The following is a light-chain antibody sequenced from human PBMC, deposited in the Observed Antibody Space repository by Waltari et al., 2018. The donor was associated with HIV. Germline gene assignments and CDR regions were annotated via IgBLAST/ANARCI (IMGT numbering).Light chain of an antibody. CDR2: GAS. J-gene: IGKJ4*01. V-gene: IGKV3-20*01. CDR3: QQYGSSPLT. CDR1: QSVTSSF. Sequence: EIVLTQSPGTLSLSPGERATRSCRASQSVTSSFLSWYQQKPGQAPRLLIYGASSRATGIPDRFSGGGSGTDFTLTISRLEPEDFAVYYCQQYGSSPLTFGGGTKVDIK.